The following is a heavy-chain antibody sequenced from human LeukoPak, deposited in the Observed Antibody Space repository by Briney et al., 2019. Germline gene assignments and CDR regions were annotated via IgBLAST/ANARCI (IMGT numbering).Heavy chain of an antibody. CDR2: FDLEDGET. CDR1: GYTLTKLS. CDR3: ATSVASDGGYYTKDVFVI. D-gene: IGHD3-3*01. V-gene: IGHV1-24*01. J-gene: IGHJ3*02. Sequence: GASVKVSCKVSGYTLTKLSMHWVRQAPGKGLEWMGGFDLEDGETIYAQKFQGRVTMTEDTSTDTAYMELSSLRSEDTAVYYCATSVASDGGYYTKDVFVIWGQGTMVTVSS.